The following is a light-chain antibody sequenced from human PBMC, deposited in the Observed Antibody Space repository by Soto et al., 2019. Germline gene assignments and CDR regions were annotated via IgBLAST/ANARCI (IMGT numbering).Light chain of an antibody. J-gene: IGLJ3*02. CDR1: SSDVGGYNY. Sequence: QSALTQPASLSGSPGQSITISCTGTSSDVGGYNYVSWYQQHPGKAPQLMIYDVNNRPSGVSNRFSGSKSGNTASLTISGGQAADEGDYYCSSYSSSITLVFGGGTKLTVL. V-gene: IGLV2-14*01. CDR2: DVN. CDR3: SSYSSSITLV.